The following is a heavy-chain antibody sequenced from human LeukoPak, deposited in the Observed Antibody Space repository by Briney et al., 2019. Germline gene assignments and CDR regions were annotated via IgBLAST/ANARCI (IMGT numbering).Heavy chain of an antibody. D-gene: IGHD4-23*01. CDR3: ARQVHGITTVVIFDY. J-gene: IGHJ4*02. CDR2: IYYSGST. Sequence: SETLSLTCTVSGGSISSSSYYWGWIRQPPGKGLEWIGSIYYSGSTYYNPSLKSRVTISVDTSKNQFSLKLSSVTAADTAVYYCARQVHGITTVVIFDYWGQGTLVTVSS. CDR1: GGSISSSSYY. V-gene: IGHV4-39*01.